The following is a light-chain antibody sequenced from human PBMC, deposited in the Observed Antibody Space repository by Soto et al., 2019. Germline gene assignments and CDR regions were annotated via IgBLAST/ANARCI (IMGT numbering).Light chain of an antibody. Sequence: QSVLTQPPSVSGAPGQRVTISFTGSSSNIGAGYDVHWYQQLPGTAPKLFIYGDNSRPSGVPDRFSGSKSGTSASLAITGLQAEDEADYYCQCYDGSRTAGLFGLGTKLPVL. CDR2: GDN. V-gene: IGLV1-40*01. CDR3: QCYDGSRTAGL. CDR1: SSNIGAGYD. J-gene: IGLJ3*02.